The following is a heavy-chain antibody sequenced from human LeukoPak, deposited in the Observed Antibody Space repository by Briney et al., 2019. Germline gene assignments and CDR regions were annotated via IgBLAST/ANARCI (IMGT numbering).Heavy chain of an antibody. CDR2: IYPGDSDT. CDR1: GYSFTSYW. CDR3: ARRFGSGYYHYDAFDI. V-gene: IGHV5-51*01. J-gene: IGHJ3*02. Sequence: GESLQISCKGSGYSFTSYWIGWVRQMPGKGLEWMGIIYPGDSDTRYSPSFQGQVTISADKSISTAYLQWSSLKASDTAMYYCARRFGSGYYHYDAFDIWGQGTMVTVSS. D-gene: IGHD3-22*01.